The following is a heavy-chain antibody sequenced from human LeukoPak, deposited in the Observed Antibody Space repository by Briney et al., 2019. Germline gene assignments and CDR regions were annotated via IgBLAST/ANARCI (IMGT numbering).Heavy chain of an antibody. CDR1: GGSISSGSYY. CDR2: IYTSGST. J-gene: IGHJ4*02. CDR3: ARGDGDPYPFDY. Sequence: SQTLSLTCTVSGGSISSGSYYWSWIRQPAGKGLEWIGRIYTSGSTNYNPSLKSRVTISVDTSKNQFSLKLSSVTAADTAVYYCARGDGDPYPFDYWGQGTLVTVSS. D-gene: IGHD4-17*01. V-gene: IGHV4-61*02.